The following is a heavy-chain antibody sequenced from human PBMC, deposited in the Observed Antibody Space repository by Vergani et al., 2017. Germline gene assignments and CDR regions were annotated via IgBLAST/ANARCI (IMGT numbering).Heavy chain of an antibody. V-gene: IGHV3-53*01. D-gene: IGHD6-13*01. J-gene: IGHJ6*02. CDR3: ARDRGEGSSQRYYYYYGMDV. Sequence: EVQLVESGGGLIQPGGSLRLSCAASGFTVSSNYMSWVRQAPGKGLEWVSVIYSGGSTYYADSVKGRFTISRDNSKNTLYLQMNSLRGEDTAVYYCARDRGEGSSQRYYYYYGMDVWGQGTTVTVSS. CDR1: GFTVSSNY. CDR2: IYSGGST.